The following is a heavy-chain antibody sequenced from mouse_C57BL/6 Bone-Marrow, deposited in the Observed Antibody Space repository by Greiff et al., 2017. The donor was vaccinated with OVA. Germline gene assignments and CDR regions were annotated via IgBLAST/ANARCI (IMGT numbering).Heavy chain of an antibody. CDR2: ISDGGSYT. V-gene: IGHV5-4*01. CDR1: GFTFSSYA. CDR3: ARDWVGRGGLYAMDY. D-gene: IGHD4-1*01. Sequence: EVQLVESGGGLVKPGGSLKLSCAASGFTFSSYAMSWVRQTPEKRLEWVATISDGGSYTYYPDNVKGRFTISRDNAKNNLYLQMSHLKSEDTAMYYCARDWVGRGGLYAMDYWGQGTSVTVSS. J-gene: IGHJ4*01.